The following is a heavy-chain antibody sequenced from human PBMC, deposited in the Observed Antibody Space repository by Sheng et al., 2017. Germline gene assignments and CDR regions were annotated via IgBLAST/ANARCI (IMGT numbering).Heavy chain of an antibody. CDR1: GGTFSSYA. D-gene: IGHD2-15*01. CDR3: ARPNCSGGSCYSQDDWYFDL. J-gene: IGHJ2*01. Sequence: QVQLVQSGAEVKKPGSSVKVSCKASGGTFSSYAISWVRQAPGQGLEWMGGIIPIFGTANYAQKFQGRVTITADESTSTAYMELSSLRSEDTAVYYCARPNCSGGSCYSQDDWYFDLWGRGTLVTVSS. V-gene: IGHV1-69*01. CDR2: IIPIFGTA.